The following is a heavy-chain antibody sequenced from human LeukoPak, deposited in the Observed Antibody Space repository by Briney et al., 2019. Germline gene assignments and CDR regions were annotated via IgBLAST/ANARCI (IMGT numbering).Heavy chain of an antibody. V-gene: IGHV2-5*02. Sequence: SGPTLVNPTQTLTLTCTFSGFSLTTSGVGVGWIRQPPGKALEWLALIYWDDDKRYSPSLKSRLTTTKDTSKNQVVLTLTNLDPVDTATYYCAHRGYYYGGSGYYYFDYWGQGTLVTVSS. CDR3: AHRGYYYGGSGYYYFDY. CDR1: GFSLTTSGVG. CDR2: IYWDDDK. D-gene: IGHD3-22*01. J-gene: IGHJ4*02.